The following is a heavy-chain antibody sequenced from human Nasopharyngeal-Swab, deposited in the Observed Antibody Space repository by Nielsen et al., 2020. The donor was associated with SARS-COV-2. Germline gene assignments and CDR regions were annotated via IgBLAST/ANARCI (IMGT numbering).Heavy chain of an antibody. Sequence: SETLSLTCTVSGGSISSGGYYWSWIRQHPGKGLEWIGYIYYSGSTYYNPSLKSRVTISVDTSKNQFSLKLSSVTAADTAVYYCARDCYDSSGYQNWFDPWGQGTLVTVSS. CDR2: IYYSGST. CDR1: GGSISSGGYY. CDR3: ARDCYDSSGYQNWFDP. V-gene: IGHV4-31*03. D-gene: IGHD3-22*01. J-gene: IGHJ5*02.